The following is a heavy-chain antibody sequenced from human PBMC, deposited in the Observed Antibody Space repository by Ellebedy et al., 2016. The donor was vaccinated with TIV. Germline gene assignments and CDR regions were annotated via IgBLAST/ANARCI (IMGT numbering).Heavy chain of an antibody. J-gene: IGHJ6*02. CDR3: VGFQASYSGYEPFYGMDV. V-gene: IGHV1-2*02. Sequence: ASVKVSCKASGYTFTGYYMHWVRQAPGQGLEWMGWINPNSGGTNYAQKFQGRVTMTRDTSISTAYMELSRLRSDDTAVYYCVGFQASYSGYEPFYGMDVWGQGTTVTVSS. CDR1: GYTFTGYY. CDR2: INPNSGGT. D-gene: IGHD5-12*01.